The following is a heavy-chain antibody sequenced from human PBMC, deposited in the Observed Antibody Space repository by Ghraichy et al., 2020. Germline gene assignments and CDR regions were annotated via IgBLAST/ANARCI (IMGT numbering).Heavy chain of an antibody. CDR3: ASIYDYSNHYLDN. Sequence: SETLSLTCSVSGDSISNYYWSWIRQPPGKGLEWIGYISYSGSTNYNPSLKSRVIISIDKSRNQFSLKLTSVTAADTAVYYCASIYDYSNHYLDNWGQGTLVTVSS. CDR1: GDSISNYY. V-gene: IGHV4-59*01. J-gene: IGHJ4*02. D-gene: IGHD4-11*01. CDR2: ISYSGST.